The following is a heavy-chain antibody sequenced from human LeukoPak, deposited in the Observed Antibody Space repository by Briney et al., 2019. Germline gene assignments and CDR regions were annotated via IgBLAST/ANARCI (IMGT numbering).Heavy chain of an antibody. Sequence: ASVKVSCKASGYTFPNYDINWVRQATGQGLEWMGWMNPHTGHTGYAQKFQGRVTFTRNTSISTAFMDLGSLMSEDTAVYYCARGDFCSGYSNYYYMDVWGKGTTVTVSS. CDR3: ARGDFCSGYSNYYYMDV. D-gene: IGHD3-3*01. CDR1: GYTFPNYD. J-gene: IGHJ6*03. V-gene: IGHV1-8*03. CDR2: MNPHTGHT.